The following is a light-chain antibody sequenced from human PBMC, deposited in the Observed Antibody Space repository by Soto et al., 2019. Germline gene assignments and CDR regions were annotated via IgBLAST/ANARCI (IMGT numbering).Light chain of an antibody. CDR3: QSYDSSLSGYVV. CDR1: SSYIGAGYD. J-gene: IGLJ2*01. Sequence: QSVRTQPPSVSGAPGQRVTISCTGSSSYIGAGYDVPGYQQLPGTAPKLLLYGNINRPSGVPDRFSGSKSGTSASLDIAGLQAEDEADYYCQSYDSSLSGYVVFGGGPKLTVL. V-gene: IGLV1-40*01. CDR2: GNI.